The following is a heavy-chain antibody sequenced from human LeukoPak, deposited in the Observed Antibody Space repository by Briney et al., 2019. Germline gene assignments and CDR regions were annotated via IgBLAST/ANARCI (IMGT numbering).Heavy chain of an antibody. V-gene: IGHV3-7*01. Sequence: PGGSLRLSCAASGFTFSSYWMSWVRQAPGKGPERVANISKDESARYFADSVKGRFTISRDNAKKSVYLQMSSLRAEDTALYYCARLGAYYYGSSFYYYMDVWGKGTTVTVSS. D-gene: IGHD3-10*01. CDR2: ISKDESAR. CDR3: ARLGAYYYGSSFYYYMDV. J-gene: IGHJ6*03. CDR1: GFTFSSYW.